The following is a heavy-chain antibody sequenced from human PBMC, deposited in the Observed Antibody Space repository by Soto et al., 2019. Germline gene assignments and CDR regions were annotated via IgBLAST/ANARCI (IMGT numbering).Heavy chain of an antibody. CDR2: IYYSGST. CDR1: GGSISSSSYY. CDR3: ARDLVVVTAIEAFDI. Sequence: SETLSLTCTVSGGSISSSSYYWGWIRQPPGKGLEWIGSIYYSGSTYYNPSLKSRVTISVDTSKNQFSLKLSSVTAADTAVYYCARDLVVVTAIEAFDIWGQGTMVTVSS. V-gene: IGHV4-39*02. J-gene: IGHJ3*02. D-gene: IGHD2-21*02.